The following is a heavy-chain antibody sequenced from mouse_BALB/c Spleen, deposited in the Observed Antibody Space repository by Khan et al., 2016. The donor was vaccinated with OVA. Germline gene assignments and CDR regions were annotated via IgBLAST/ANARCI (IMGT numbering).Heavy chain of an antibody. D-gene: IGHD1-1*01. J-gene: IGHJ4*01. Sequence: VQLQESGAELVRPGASVKLSCKTSGYIFTNYWIHWVKQRSGQGLEWIARIYPGTGSTYSNEKFKRKATLTADKSSSTDYMQLSSLKSEDSAVYFCARGAMPSHAMDSWGQGTPVAVSS. V-gene: IGHV1-76*01. CDR2: IYPGTGST. CDR1: GYIFTNYW. CDR3: ARGAMPSHAMDS.